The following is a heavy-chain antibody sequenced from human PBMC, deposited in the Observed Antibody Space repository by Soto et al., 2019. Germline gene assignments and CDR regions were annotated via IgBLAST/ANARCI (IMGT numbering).Heavy chain of an antibody. CDR3: AGGGGYSYGMFDY. D-gene: IGHD5-18*01. J-gene: IGHJ4*02. CDR2: INYSGST. CDR1: VGSISSYY. Sequence: SETLSLTCTVSVGSISSYYWTWIRQAPGKGLEWIGYINYSGSTNSNPSLKSRVTISVDTSKNQFSLKLSSVTAADAAVYYCAGGGGYSYGMFDYWGQGILVTVSS. V-gene: IGHV4-59*01.